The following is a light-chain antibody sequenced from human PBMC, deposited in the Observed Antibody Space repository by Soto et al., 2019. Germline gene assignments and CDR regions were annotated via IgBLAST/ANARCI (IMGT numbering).Light chain of an antibody. CDR1: SSDVGGYNY. CDR2: EVT. CDR3: SSFASSNTWV. J-gene: IGLJ3*02. V-gene: IGLV2-8*01. Sequence: QSALTQPASVSGSPGQSITISCTGTSSDVGGYNYVSWYQQHAGKAPKLVIYEVTKRPSGVPDRFSGSKSANTASLTVSGLQAEDEADYYCSSFASSNTWVFGGGTKLTVL.